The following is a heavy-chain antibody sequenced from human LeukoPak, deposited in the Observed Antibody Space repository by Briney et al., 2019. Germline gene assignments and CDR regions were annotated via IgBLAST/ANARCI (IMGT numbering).Heavy chain of an antibody. CDR2: INPNSGGT. Sequence: WASVKVSCKASGYTFTGYYMHWVRQAPGQGLEWMGWINPNSGGTNYAQKFQGRVTITRDTSASTAYMELSSLRSEDMAVYYCARGLGSPLYSSSRKDGNWFDPWGQGTLVTVSS. CDR1: GYTFTGYY. J-gene: IGHJ5*02. CDR3: ARGLGSPLYSSSRKDGNWFDP. V-gene: IGHV1-2*02. D-gene: IGHD6-13*01.